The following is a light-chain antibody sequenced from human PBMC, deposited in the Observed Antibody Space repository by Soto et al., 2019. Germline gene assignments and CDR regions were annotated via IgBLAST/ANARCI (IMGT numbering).Light chain of an antibody. CDR1: QSISSY. CDR3: QQSYSTPPY. J-gene: IGKJ4*01. V-gene: IGKV1-39*01. Sequence: DIQMTQSPSSLSASVGDRVTITCRASQSISSYLNWYQQKPGKAPKLLIYAASSLQSGVPSRFSGSGSGTDFTLTISRLQPEDVATYYCQQSYSTPPYFGGGTKVEI. CDR2: AAS.